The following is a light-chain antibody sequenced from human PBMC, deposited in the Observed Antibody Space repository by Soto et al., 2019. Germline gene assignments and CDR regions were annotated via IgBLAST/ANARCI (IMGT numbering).Light chain of an antibody. Sequence: EIVLTQSPGTLSLSPGERATLSCRASEFLSSSYLVWYQQKPGQAPRLLIYAASRRATGIPDRFSGSGSVTEYTLTINTLEPEDFAVYYCQQQGTFGQGTKLEIK. J-gene: IGKJ2*01. V-gene: IGKV3-20*01. CDR3: QQQGT. CDR1: EFLSSSY. CDR2: AAS.